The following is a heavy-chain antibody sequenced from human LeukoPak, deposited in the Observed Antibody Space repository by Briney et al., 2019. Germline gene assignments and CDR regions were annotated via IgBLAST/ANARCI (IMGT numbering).Heavy chain of an antibody. V-gene: IGHV4-38-2*02. CDR2: IYHSGST. CDR3: ARDATMMGNYFNY. J-gene: IGHJ4*02. CDR1: GYSISSGHY. D-gene: IGHD5-12*01. Sequence: SETLSLTCTVSGYSISSGHYWGWIRQPPGKGLEWNGSIYHSGSTYYNPSLKSRVTISVDTSKNQFSLKLSSVTAADTAVYYCARDATMMGNYFNYWGQGTLVTVSS.